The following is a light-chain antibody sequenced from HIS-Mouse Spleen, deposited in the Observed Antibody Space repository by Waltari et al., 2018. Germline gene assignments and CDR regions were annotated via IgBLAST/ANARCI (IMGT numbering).Light chain of an antibody. V-gene: IGKV1-8*01. CDR3: QQYYSTFFT. CDR1: QGISSY. CDR2: AAS. J-gene: IGKJ3*01. Sequence: IRMTQSPSSRSASRGGRVTIPCRASQGISSYLAWYQQKPGKDPKLLIYAASTLQSGVPSRFSGSGSGTDFTLTISCLQSEDFATYYCQQYYSTFFTFGPGTKVDI.